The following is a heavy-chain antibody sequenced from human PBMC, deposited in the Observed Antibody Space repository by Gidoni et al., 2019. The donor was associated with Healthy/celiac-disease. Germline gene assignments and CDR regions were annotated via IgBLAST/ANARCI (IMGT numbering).Heavy chain of an antibody. D-gene: IGHD2-8*01. J-gene: IGHJ5*02. Sequence: VQLQESAPGLVKPSATLSLPSTVSGYSISSGSYWGWIRQPPGKGLEWIGSIYHSGSTYYNPSLKSRVTIAVDTSKNQFSLKLSSVTAADTAVYYCARDLGRGSTNGWFDPWGQGTLVTVSS. V-gene: IGHV4-38-2*02. CDR3: ARDLGRGSTNGWFDP. CDR2: IYHSGST. CDR1: GYSISSGSY.